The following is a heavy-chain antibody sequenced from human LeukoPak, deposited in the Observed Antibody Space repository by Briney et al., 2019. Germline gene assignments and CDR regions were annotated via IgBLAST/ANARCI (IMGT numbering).Heavy chain of an antibody. D-gene: IGHD3-22*01. V-gene: IGHV1-18*01. Sequence: GASVKVSCKASGYTFTSYGISWVRQAPGQGLEWMGWISAYNVNTNYAQKLQGRVTMTTDTSTSTAYMELRSLRSDDTAVYYCARDNTPRGYYDSSGAGGYWGQGTLVTVSS. CDR1: GYTFTSYG. CDR2: ISAYNVNT. J-gene: IGHJ4*02. CDR3: ARDNTPRGYYDSSGAGGY.